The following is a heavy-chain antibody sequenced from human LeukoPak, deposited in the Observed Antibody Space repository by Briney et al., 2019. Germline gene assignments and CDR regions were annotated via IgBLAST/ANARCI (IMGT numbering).Heavy chain of an antibody. J-gene: IGHJ6*03. CDR1: GYTFTSYY. D-gene: IGHD4-17*01. CDR3: ARGGPLDPYDYGDYDVGYYYYMDV. CDR2: INPSGGST. V-gene: IGHV1-46*01. Sequence: GASVKVSCKASGYTFTSYYMHWVRQAPGQGLEWMGIINPSGGSTSYAQKFQGRVTMTRDTSTSTVYMELSSLRSEDTAVYYCARGGPLDPYDYGDYDVGYYYYMDVWGKGTTVTISS.